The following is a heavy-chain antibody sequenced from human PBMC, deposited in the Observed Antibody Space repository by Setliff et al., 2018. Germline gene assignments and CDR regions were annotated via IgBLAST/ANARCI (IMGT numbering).Heavy chain of an antibody. J-gene: IGHJ4*02. CDR1: GASISSGTYY. D-gene: IGHD3-22*01. V-gene: IGHV4-61*05. CDR2: VYDTGST. Sequence: PSETLSLTCTVSGASISSGTYYWAWIRQPPGKGLEWIGHVYDTGSTKYSPSLKGRVTISMDTSVNEFSLRLTSVTAADTAMYYCASRDYYDNRGSLDFWGQGTLVTVSS. CDR3: ASRDYYDNRGSLDF.